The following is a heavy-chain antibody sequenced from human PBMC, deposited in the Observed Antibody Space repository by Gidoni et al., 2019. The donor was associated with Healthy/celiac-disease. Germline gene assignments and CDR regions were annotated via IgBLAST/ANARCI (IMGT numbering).Heavy chain of an antibody. CDR1: GYTFTSYG. CDR2: ISSYNGNT. CDR3: ARDTSIKDVLLSYMDV. V-gene: IGHV1-18*04. Sequence: QVQLVQSGAEVKKPGASVKVSCKASGYTFTSYGISWVRQAPGQGLEWMGWISSYNGNTNYAQKLQGRVTMTTETPTSTAYMELRSLRSDDTAVYYCARDTSIKDVLLSYMDVWGKGTTVTVSS. J-gene: IGHJ6*03. D-gene: IGHD3-10*01.